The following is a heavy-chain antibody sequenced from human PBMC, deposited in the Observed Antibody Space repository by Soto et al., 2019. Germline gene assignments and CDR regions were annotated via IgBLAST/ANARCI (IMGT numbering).Heavy chain of an antibody. CDR2: VNHNGRN. V-gene: IGHV4-34*01. Sequence: SETLSLTCTVYGGSFSGYFWNWIRQSPGKGLEWIGKVNHNGRNNYNPSLKSRVTVSMDMSKNQFSLKLTSVTAADTAVYYCARGGSSDWQVAFDFWGQGTMVTVSS. CDR3: ARGGSSDWQVAFDF. J-gene: IGHJ3*01. D-gene: IGHD6-19*01. CDR1: GGSFSGYF.